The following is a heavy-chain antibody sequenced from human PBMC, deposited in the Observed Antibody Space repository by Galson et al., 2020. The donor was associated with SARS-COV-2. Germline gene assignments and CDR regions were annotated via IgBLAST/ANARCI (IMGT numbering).Heavy chain of an antibody. Sequence: GESLKISCAASGFTFSSYSMNWVRQAPGKGLEWVSSISSSSSYIYYADSVKGRFTISRDKAKNSLYLQMNSLRAEDTAVYYCASPANAEDQIMITFGGVIVNFDYWGQGNLVTVIS. CDR2: ISSSSSYI. D-gene: IGHD3-16*02. V-gene: IGHV3-21*01. CDR3: ASPANAEDQIMITFGGVIVNFDY. J-gene: IGHJ4*02. CDR1: GFTFSSYS.